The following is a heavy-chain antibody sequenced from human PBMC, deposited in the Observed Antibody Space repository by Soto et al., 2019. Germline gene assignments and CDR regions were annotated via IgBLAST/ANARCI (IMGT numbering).Heavy chain of an antibody. D-gene: IGHD3-9*01. CDR3: ARRAYYDILTVYSNWFDP. V-gene: IGHV1-69*01. J-gene: IGHJ5*02. Sequence: QVQLVQSGAEVKKPGSSVKVSCKASGGTFSSYAISWVRQAPGQGLEWMGGIIPIFGTANYAQKFQGRVTITADESTSTAYMELSRLRSEDTAVYYCARRAYYDILTVYSNWFDPWGQGTLVTVSS. CDR1: GGTFSSYA. CDR2: IIPIFGTA.